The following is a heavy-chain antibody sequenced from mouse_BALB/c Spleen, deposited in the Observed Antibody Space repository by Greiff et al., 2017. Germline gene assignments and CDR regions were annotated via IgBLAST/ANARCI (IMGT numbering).Heavy chain of an antibody. J-gene: IGHJ4*01. D-gene: IGHD1-3*01. Sequence: VQLQQSGAELARPGASVKLSCKASGYTFTSYWMQWVKQRPGQGLEWIGAIYPGDGDTRYTQKFKGKATLTADKSSSTAYMQLSSLASEDSAVYYCARGSIRGYAMDYWGQGTSVTVSS. CDR2: IYPGDGDT. CDR3: ARGSIRGYAMDY. V-gene: IGHV1-87*01. CDR1: GYTFTSYW.